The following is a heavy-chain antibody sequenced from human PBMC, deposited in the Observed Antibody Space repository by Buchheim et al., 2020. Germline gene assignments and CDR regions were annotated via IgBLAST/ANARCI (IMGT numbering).Heavy chain of an antibody. Sequence: QVQLVESGGGVVQPGRSLRLSCAASGFTFSSYGMHWVRQAPGKGLECVAVISYDGSNKYYADSVKGRFTISRDNSKNTLYLQMNSLRAEDTAVYYCAALAAAGTLDYWGQGTL. D-gene: IGHD6-13*01. V-gene: IGHV3-30*03. CDR3: AALAAAGTLDY. CDR1: GFTFSSYG. CDR2: ISYDGSNK. J-gene: IGHJ4*02.